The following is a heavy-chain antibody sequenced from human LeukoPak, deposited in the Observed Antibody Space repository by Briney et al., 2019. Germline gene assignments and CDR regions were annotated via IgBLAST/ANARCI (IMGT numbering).Heavy chain of an antibody. V-gene: IGHV4-59*13. CDR1: GGSINTYY. CDR2: IYYSGST. D-gene: IGHD2-2*01. Sequence: SETLSLTCTVSGGSINTYYWSWIRQPPGKGLEWIGNIYYSGSTNYNPSLKSRVTISVDTSKNQFSLKLSSVTAADTAVYYCARAAGGAYMLDYWGQGTLVTVSS. CDR3: ARAAGGAYMLDY. J-gene: IGHJ4*02.